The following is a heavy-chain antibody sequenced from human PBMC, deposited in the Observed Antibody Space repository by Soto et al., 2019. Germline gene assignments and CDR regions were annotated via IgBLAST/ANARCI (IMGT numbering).Heavy chain of an antibody. CDR3: ARFLIFGSYYDY. D-gene: IGHD2-21*02. J-gene: IGHJ4*02. V-gene: IGHV4-30-2*01. Sequence: PSETLSLTCTVSGGSISSGGYSWSWVRQPPGKGLEWIGYIYHSGSTYYNTSLKSRVTISVDRSKNQNYLKLSSVTAADTAVYYCARFLIFGSYYDYWGQGTLVTVSS. CDR2: IYHSGST. CDR1: GGSISSGGYS.